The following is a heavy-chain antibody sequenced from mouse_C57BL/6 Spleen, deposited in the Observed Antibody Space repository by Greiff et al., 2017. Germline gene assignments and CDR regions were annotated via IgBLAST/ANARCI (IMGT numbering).Heavy chain of an antibody. V-gene: IGHV1-54*01. CDR1: GYAFTNYL. CDR2: INPGRGGT. J-gene: IGHJ3*01. CDR3: ATYGNSN. Sequence: QVQLQQSGAGLVRPGTSVKVSCKASGYAFTNYLLEWVKQKPGQGLEWIGVINPGRGGTNYNARFKGKATLTADQASSTAYMQLSSLTSGDSGVYCCATYGNSNWGQGTLVTVSA. D-gene: IGHD2-1*01.